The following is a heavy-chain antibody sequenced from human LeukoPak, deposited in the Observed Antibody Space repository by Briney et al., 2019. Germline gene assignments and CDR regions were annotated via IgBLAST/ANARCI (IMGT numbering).Heavy chain of an antibody. Sequence: GGSLRLSCAASGFTFSSYGMSWVRQAPGKGLEWGSTISSSGGSTYYADSVKGRFTISRDNSKNTLYLQMNSLRAEDTAVYYCAKDYTRSWTGRGFDIWGQGTMVTVSS. D-gene: IGHD6-13*01. V-gene: IGHV3-23*01. CDR1: GFTFSSYG. CDR2: ISSSGGST. CDR3: AKDYTRSWTGRGFDI. J-gene: IGHJ3*02.